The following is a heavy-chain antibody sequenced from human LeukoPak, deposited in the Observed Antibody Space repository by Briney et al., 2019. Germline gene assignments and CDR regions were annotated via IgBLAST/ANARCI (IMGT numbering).Heavy chain of an antibody. D-gene: IGHD4-17*01. CDR1: GFTFSPHY. CDR2: IRNKADGYTT. CDR3: GDLGSTGTDH. V-gene: IGHV3-72*01. J-gene: IGHJ4*02. Sequence: GGSLRLSCVASGFTFSPHYMDWVRQSPGQGLEWVGLIRNKADGYTTIYAASVKGRFTISRDDSKNSVYLQMDSLKTEGTVVYYCGDLGSTGTDHWGQGTLVTVSS.